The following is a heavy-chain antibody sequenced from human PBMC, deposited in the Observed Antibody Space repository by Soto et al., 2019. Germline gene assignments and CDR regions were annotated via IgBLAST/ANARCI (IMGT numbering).Heavy chain of an antibody. V-gene: IGHV4-34*01. CDR2: IYHSGST. J-gene: IGHJ4*02. CDR3: ARGGVYGGKIDY. CDR1: GGSFRGYY. Sequence: SETLSLTCAVYGGSFRGYYCSWIRQPPGKGLEWIGYIYHSGSTYYNPSLKSRVTISVDRSKNQFSLKLSSVTAADTAVYYCARGGVYGGKIDYWGQGTLVTVSS. D-gene: IGHD4-17*01.